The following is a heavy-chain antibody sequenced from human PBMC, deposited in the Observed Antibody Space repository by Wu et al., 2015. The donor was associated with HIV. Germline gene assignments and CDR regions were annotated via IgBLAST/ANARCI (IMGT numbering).Heavy chain of an antibody. V-gene: IGHV1-8*02. CDR1: GYTFTSFN. CDR3: ARVGVLLTSAQLLEYFQY. Sequence: QVQLVQSGAEVKKPGTSVRVSCRVSGYTFTSFNINWIRHAPGRGLEWVGWMNPKSGSAGFGRDFQGRISMTKNNSISTAYMELSGVTSDDTATYYCARVGVLLTSAQLLEYFQYWGQGTRVVVSS. CDR2: MNPKSGSA. D-gene: IGHD5-24*01. J-gene: IGHJ1*01.